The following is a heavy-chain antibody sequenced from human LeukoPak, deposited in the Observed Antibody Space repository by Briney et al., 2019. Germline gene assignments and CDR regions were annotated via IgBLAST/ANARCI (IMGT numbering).Heavy chain of an antibody. Sequence: GGSLRLSFIASGFTFSDYWMHWVRQVPGKGLVLVSFIKTDGTTTAYADSVKGRFSISRDNAKTTLYLQMHSLRVEDTGIYHCAKNSGPGVNYFDPWGQGTLVTVSS. V-gene: IGHV3-74*03. J-gene: IGHJ5*02. D-gene: IGHD3-10*01. CDR1: GFTFSDYW. CDR2: IKTDGTTT. CDR3: AKNSGPGVNYFDP.